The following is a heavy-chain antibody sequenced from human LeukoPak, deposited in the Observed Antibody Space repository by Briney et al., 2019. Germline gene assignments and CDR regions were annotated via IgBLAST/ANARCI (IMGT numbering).Heavy chain of an antibody. V-gene: IGHV3-15*01. CDR2: IKSTADGGTT. Sequence: PGGSLRLSYVASGFTFSYYSMNWVRQAPGKGLEWVGRIKSTADGGTTHYNTPVKDRFTISRDDSKNTLYLQMNSLRMEDTATYFCTTLSIEDYWGRGTLVTVSS. D-gene: IGHD2-21*01. CDR3: TTLSIEDY. J-gene: IGHJ4*02. CDR1: GFTFSYYS.